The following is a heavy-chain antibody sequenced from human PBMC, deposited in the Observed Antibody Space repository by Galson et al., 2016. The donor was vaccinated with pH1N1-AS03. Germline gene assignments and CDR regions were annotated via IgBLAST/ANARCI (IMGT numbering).Heavy chain of an antibody. V-gene: IGHV3-74*03. Sequence: SLRLSCAASGFTFSRYWMHWVRQPPGKGLVWVSRISTDGSSTTYADSVKGRFTVSRDNAKNTLYLQMNGLRAEDTAIYYCARAPPLPQIVDDWFNPWGQGTLFTVSS. CDR3: ARAPPLPQIVDDWFNP. CDR1: GFTFSRYW. J-gene: IGHJ5*02. D-gene: IGHD1-26*01. CDR2: ISTDGSST.